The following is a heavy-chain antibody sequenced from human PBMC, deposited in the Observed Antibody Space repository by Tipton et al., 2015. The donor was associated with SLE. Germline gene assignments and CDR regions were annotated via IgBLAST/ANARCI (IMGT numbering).Heavy chain of an antibody. CDR1: DESLSNYH. J-gene: IGHJ4*02. CDR2: VNGYG. D-gene: IGHD3-22*01. Sequence: TLSLTCAVYDESLSNYHWSWIRQPPGKGLEWIGEVNGYGRATISVDTSKNQFSLKLSSVTAADTAVYYCARAPRYYYDSSYFDYWGQGTLVTVSS. CDR3: ARAPRYYYDSSYFDY. V-gene: IGHV4-34*04.